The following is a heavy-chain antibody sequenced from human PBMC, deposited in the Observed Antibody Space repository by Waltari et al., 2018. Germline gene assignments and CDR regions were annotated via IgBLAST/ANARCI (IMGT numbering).Heavy chain of an antibody. Sequence: EVQLLESGGGLVQPGGSLRLSCAASGFTFSSYAMSWVRQAPGKGLELVSAISGSGGSTYYADSVKGRFTISRDNSKNTLYLQMNSLRAEDTAVYYCAREGGTSGSYFRLYYYYYGMDVWGQGTTVTVSS. D-gene: IGHD1-26*01. J-gene: IGHJ6*02. CDR1: GFTFSSYA. CDR2: ISGSGGST. V-gene: IGHV3-23*01. CDR3: AREGGTSGSYFRLYYYYYGMDV.